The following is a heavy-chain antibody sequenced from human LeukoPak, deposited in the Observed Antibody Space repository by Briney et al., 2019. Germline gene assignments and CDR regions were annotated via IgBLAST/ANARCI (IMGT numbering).Heavy chain of an antibody. CDR3: ARDTRTVTTIFDY. D-gene: IGHD4-17*01. CDR2: ISVYNGNT. J-gene: IGHJ4*02. Sequence: ASVKVSCKASGYTFTSYGISWVRQAPGQGLEWMGWISVYNGNTDYAQKFQGRITMTTDTFTSTAYMELRSLRSDDTAVYYCARDTRTVTTIFDYWGQGTLVTVSS. V-gene: IGHV1-18*01. CDR1: GYTFTSYG.